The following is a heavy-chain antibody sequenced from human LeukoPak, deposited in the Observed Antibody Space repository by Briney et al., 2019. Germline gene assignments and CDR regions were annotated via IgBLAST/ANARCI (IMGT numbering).Heavy chain of an antibody. CDR1: GGTFSSYA. CDR2: IIPIFGTA. CDR3: HTWGLDYYYYYMAV. Sequence: SVKVSCKASGGTFSSYAISWVRQAPGQGLEWMGGIIPIFGTANYAQKFQGRVTITTDESTSTAYMELSSLRSEDTAVYYCHTWGLDYYYYYMAVWGKGTTVTVSS. J-gene: IGHJ6*03. V-gene: IGHV1-69*05. D-gene: IGHD7-27*01.